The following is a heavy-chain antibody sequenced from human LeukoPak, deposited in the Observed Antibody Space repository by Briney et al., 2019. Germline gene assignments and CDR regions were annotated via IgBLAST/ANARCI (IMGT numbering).Heavy chain of an antibody. CDR2: IRYDGSNK. V-gene: IGHV3-30*02. J-gene: IGHJ4*02. D-gene: IGHD3-3*01. CDR3: AKDRRAVLRFLEWHPFDY. Sequence: GGSLRLSCAASGFTFSSYGMHWVRRAPGKGLEWVAFIRYDGSNKYYADSVKGRFTISRDNSKNTLYLQMNSLRAEDTAVYYCAKDRRAVLRFLEWHPFDYWGQGTLVTVSS. CDR1: GFTFSSYG.